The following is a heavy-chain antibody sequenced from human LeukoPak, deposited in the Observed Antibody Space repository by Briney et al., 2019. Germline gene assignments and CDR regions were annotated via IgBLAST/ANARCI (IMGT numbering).Heavy chain of an antibody. D-gene: IGHD1-26*01. CDR1: GFTVSSYA. CDR2: ISSSGEST. Sequence: GGSLRLSCAASGFTVSSYAMSWVRQAPGKGLEWVSAISSSGESTYYADSVKGRFTISRDNSKNTLYLQMNSLRAEDTAVYYCAKGRGAYDIWGHGTMVIVSS. CDR3: AKGRGAYDI. V-gene: IGHV3-23*01. J-gene: IGHJ3*02.